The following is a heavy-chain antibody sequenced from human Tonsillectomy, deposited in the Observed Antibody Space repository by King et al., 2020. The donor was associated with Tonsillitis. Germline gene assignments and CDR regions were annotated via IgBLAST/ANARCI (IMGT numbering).Heavy chain of an antibody. J-gene: IGHJ4*02. CDR2: IIPILGMA. CDR3: AGPHWEQFYFDY. Sequence: QLVQSGAEVKKPGSSVKVSCKASGGTFSRYAISWVRQAPGQGLEWMGRIIPILGMATYAQKFQGRVTITADKSTSTAYMELSSLRSEDTAVYYCAGPHWEQFYFDYWGQGTLVTVSS. CDR1: GGTFSRYA. V-gene: IGHV1-69*09. D-gene: IGHD1/OR15-1a*01.